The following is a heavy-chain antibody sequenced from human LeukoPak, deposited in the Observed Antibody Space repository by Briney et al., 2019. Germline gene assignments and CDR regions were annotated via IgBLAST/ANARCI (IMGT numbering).Heavy chain of an antibody. Sequence: ASVKVSCKASGYTFTSYGISWVRQAPGQGLEWMGWISAYNGNTNYAQKFQGRVTMTRDTSISTAYMELSRLRSDDTAVYYCARGSGYSGYDGGVSDYWGQGTLVTVSS. D-gene: IGHD5-12*01. CDR1: GYTFTSYG. V-gene: IGHV1-18*01. CDR2: ISAYNGNT. J-gene: IGHJ4*02. CDR3: ARGSGYSGYDGGVSDY.